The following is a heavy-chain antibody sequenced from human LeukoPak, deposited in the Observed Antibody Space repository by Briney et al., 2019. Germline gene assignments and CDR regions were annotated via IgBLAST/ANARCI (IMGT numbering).Heavy chain of an antibody. Sequence: GGSLRLSCAASGFTFSSYGMHWVRQAPGKGLEWVAVIWYDGSNKYYADSVKGRFTISRDNSKNTLYLQMNSLRAEDTAVYYCAREGGNSFYYYYMDVWGKGTTVTVSS. CDR3: AREGGNSFYYYYMDV. CDR2: IWYDGSNK. D-gene: IGHD2/OR15-2a*01. V-gene: IGHV3-33*01. J-gene: IGHJ6*03. CDR1: GFTFSSYG.